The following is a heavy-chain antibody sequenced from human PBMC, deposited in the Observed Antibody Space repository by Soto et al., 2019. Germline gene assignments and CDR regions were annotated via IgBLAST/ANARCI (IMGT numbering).Heavy chain of an antibody. Sequence: SVKVSCKASGGTFSSYAISWVRQAPGQGLEWMGGSIPICGTANYAQKFQGRVTITAEESTSTAYMELISLRSEDTAVYYCARDRSSYYGSGSYYTYYYYYGIDVWGQGTTVTVSS. CDR3: ARDRSSYYGSGSYYTYYYYYGIDV. CDR1: GGTFSSYA. CDR2: SIPICGTA. J-gene: IGHJ6*02. D-gene: IGHD3-10*01. V-gene: IGHV1-69*13.